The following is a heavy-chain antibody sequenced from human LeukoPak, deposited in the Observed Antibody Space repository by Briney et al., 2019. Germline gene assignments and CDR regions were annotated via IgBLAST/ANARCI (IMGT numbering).Heavy chain of an antibody. CDR2: ISSSSSYI. CDR1: RFTFSSYS. V-gene: IGHV3-21*01. CDR3: ARDIVVVTAILDY. D-gene: IGHD2-21*02. Sequence: GGSLRLSCAASRFTFSSYSMNWVRQAPGKGLEWVSSISSSSSYIYYADSVKGRFTISRDNAKNSLYLQMNSLRAEDTAVYYCARDIVVVTAILDYWGQGTLVTVSS. J-gene: IGHJ4*02.